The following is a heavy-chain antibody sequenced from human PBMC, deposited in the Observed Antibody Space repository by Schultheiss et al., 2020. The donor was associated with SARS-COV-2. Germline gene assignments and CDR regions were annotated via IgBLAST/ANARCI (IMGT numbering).Heavy chain of an antibody. V-gene: IGHV3-23*01. J-gene: IGHJ4*02. D-gene: IGHD3-22*01. CDR3: ARGRDSSGYYSGYFFES. CDR2: ISGSGGST. CDR1: GFTFSDYY. Sequence: GGSLRLSCAASGFTFSDYYMSWVRQAPGKGLEWVSAISGSGGSTYYADSVKGRITISRDNSKNTLYLQTNSLRAEDTAVYYCARGRDSSGYYSGYFFESWGQGTLVTVSS.